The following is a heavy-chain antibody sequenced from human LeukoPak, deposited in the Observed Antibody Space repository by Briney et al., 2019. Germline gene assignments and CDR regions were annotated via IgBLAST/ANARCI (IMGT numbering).Heavy chain of an antibody. CDR2: INHSGST. CDR1: GGSFSGYY. D-gene: IGHD3-10*01. CDR3: ARHGSGSSWFDP. J-gene: IGHJ5*02. Sequence: EPSETLSLTCAVYGGSFSGYYWSWIRQPPGKGLEWIGEINHSGSTNYNPSLKSRVTISVDTSKNQFSLKLSSVTAADTAVYYCARHGSGSSWFDPWGQGTLVTVSS. V-gene: IGHV4-34*01.